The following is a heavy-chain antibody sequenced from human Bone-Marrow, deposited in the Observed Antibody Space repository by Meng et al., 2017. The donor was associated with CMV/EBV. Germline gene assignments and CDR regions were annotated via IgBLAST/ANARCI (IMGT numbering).Heavy chain of an antibody. V-gene: IGHV3-11*01. CDR2: ISSSGSTI. Sequence: GESLKISCAASGFTFSDYYMSWIRQAPGKGLEWVSYISSSGSTIYYADSVKGRFTISRDNAKNSLYLQMNSLRAEDTAVYYCAKDELTIFGVVISDYYYGMDVWGQGTTVTVSS. CDR1: GFTFSDYY. D-gene: IGHD3-3*01. J-gene: IGHJ6*02. CDR3: AKDELTIFGVVISDYYYGMDV.